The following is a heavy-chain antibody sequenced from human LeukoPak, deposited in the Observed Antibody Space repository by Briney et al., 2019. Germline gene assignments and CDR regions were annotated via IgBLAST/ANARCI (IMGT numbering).Heavy chain of an antibody. V-gene: IGHV4-59*08. Sequence: PSETLSLTCTVSGGSISSYYWSWIRQPPGKGLEWIGYIYYTGSTNYNPSLKSRVTISIDTSKNQFSLKLSSVTAADTAVYYCARTRLDSSVYYYFYYWGQGNLVTVSS. CDR2: IYYTGST. D-gene: IGHD3-22*01. J-gene: IGHJ4*02. CDR3: ARTRLDSSVYYYFYY. CDR1: GGSISSYY.